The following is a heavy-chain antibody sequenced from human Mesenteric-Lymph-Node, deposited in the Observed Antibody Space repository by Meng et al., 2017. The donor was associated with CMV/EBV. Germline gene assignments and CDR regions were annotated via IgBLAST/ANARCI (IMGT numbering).Heavy chain of an antibody. J-gene: IGHJ3*02. CDR3: ARRGGGGYHNGAFDI. CDR1: GFTFSSYG. V-gene: IGHV3-30*02. D-gene: IGHD5-24*01. CDR2: IRYDGSNK. Sequence: GGSLRLSCAASGFTFSSYGMHWVRQAPGKGLEWVAFIRYDGSNKYYADSVKGRFTISRDNSKNTLYLQMNSLRAEDTAVYYCARRGGGGYHNGAFDIWGRGTMVTVSS.